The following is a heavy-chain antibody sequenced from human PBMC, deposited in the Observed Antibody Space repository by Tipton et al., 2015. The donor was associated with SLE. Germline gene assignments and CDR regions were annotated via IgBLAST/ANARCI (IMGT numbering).Heavy chain of an antibody. J-gene: IGHJ4*02. D-gene: IGHD6-13*01. Sequence: QLVQSGGGLVQPGGSLRLSCAAASGFTFSSYWMTWVRQAAGKGLEWVANINQDGSTTYYVDSAKGRFTISRDNAKNSLYLQMNSLRADDTALYYCVRAIAAADSYWGQGTLVTVSS. CDR3: VRAIAAADSY. CDR2: INQDGSTT. CDR1: GFTFSSYW. V-gene: IGHV3-7*01.